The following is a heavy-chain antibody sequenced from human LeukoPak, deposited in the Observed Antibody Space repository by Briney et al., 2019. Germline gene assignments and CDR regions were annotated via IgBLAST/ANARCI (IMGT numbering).Heavy chain of an antibody. V-gene: IGHV3-53*01. Sequence: GGSLRLSCAASGFTVSSNYMSRVRQAPGKGLEWVSVIYSGGSTCYADSVKGRFTISRDNSKNTLYLQMNSLRAEDTAVYYCARLFKVVPAAIHTWGQGTLVTVSS. CDR2: IYSGGST. D-gene: IGHD2-2*01. CDR3: ARLFKVVPAAIHT. CDR1: GFTVSSNY. J-gene: IGHJ5*02.